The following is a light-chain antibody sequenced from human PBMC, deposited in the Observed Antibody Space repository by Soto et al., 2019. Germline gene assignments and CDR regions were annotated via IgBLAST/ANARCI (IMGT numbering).Light chain of an antibody. CDR1: SSDVCSYNY. Sequence: QSALTQPASVSGSPGQSITISCTGTSSDVCSYNYVSWYQHHPGKAPKLMIYDVSNRPSGVSNRFSGSKSGNTASLSISGLQPEDEADYYCSSYRTSNTRQIVCGTGTKVTVL. CDR3: SSYRTSNTRQIV. J-gene: IGLJ1*01. V-gene: IGLV2-14*03. CDR2: DVS.